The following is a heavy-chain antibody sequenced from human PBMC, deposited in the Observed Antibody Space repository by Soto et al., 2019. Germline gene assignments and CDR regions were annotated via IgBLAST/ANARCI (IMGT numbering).Heavy chain of an antibody. CDR2: IFHSGST. CDR3: ARVYSGSYSDS. Sequence: QVQLQESGPGLVKPSGTLSLTCAVSGGSISSNNWWSWVRQPPGKGLEWIGEIFHSGSTHYGPSLKSRVTISVDKSKKYFSLNLTSVTAADTAVYYCARVYSGSYSDSWGQGTLVTVSS. D-gene: IGHD1-26*01. V-gene: IGHV4-4*02. CDR1: GGSISSNNW. J-gene: IGHJ4*02.